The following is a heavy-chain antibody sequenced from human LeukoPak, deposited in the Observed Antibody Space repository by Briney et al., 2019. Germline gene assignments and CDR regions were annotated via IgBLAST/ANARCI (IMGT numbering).Heavy chain of an antibody. J-gene: IGHJ3*02. D-gene: IGHD3-22*01. Sequence: ASVKVSCKASGGTFSSYAISWVRQAPGQGLEWMGGIIPIFGTANYAQKFQGRVTIATDESTSTAYMELSSLRSEDTAVYYCARSYDSSGGRAFDIWGQGTMVTVSS. CDR3: ARSYDSSGGRAFDI. CDR1: GGTFSSYA. CDR2: IIPIFGTA. V-gene: IGHV1-69*05.